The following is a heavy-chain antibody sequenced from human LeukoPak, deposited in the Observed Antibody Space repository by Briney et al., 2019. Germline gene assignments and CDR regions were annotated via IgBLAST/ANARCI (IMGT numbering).Heavy chain of an antibody. V-gene: IGHV3-7*01. CDR1: GFTFSSYW. D-gene: IGHD1-26*01. Sequence: GGSQRLSCAPSGFTFSSYWMSWVRQAPGKGLEWVANIKQDGSEKYYLDSVKGRFTISRDNAKNSLYLQMNSLRAEDTAVYYCARGWEVSAGSHFDYWGQGTLVSVSS. CDR3: ARGWEVSAGSHFDY. J-gene: IGHJ4*02. CDR2: IKQDGSEK.